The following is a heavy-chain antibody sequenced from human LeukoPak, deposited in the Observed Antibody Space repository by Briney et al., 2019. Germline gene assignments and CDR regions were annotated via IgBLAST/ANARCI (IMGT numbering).Heavy chain of an antibody. Sequence: GGSLRLSCAASGFTFSSYSMNWVRQAPGKGLEWVSYISSSSSTIYYADSVKGRFTISRDNAKMSLYLQVNSLRAEDTAMYYCAKVQLERGDAFDIWGQGTMVTVSS. CDR3: AKVQLERGDAFDI. CDR1: GFTFSSYS. D-gene: IGHD1-1*01. V-gene: IGHV3-48*04. CDR2: ISSSSSTI. J-gene: IGHJ3*02.